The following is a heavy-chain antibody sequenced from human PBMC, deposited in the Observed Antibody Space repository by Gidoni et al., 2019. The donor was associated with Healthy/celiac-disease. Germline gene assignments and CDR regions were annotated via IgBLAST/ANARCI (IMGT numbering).Heavy chain of an antibody. CDR1: GGSISSYY. CDR2: IYYSGST. V-gene: IGHV4-59*08. J-gene: IGHJ3*02. D-gene: IGHD2-15*01. CDR3: ARLGYCSGGSCYPDAFDI. Sequence: QVQLQESGPGLVTPSETLSLTCTVSGGSISSYYWSWIRQPPGKGLEWIGYIYYSGSTNYNPSLKSRVTISVDTSKNQFSLKLSSVTAADTAVYYCARLGYCSGGSCYPDAFDIWGQGTMVTVSS.